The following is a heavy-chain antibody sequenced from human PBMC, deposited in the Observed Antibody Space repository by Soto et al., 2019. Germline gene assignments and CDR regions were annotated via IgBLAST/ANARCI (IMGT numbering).Heavy chain of an antibody. D-gene: IGHD3-10*01. CDR2: IYSGGYT. CDR1: GFTVSNNY. Sequence: EVQLVESGGGLIQPGGSLRLSCAVSGFTVSNNYMSWVRQAPGKGLEGVSVIYSGGYTAYGDSVKGRFTISRDNSKNTLYLQMTGPGAAHPAVFYCAAQAGGGGYWGQGTLVTVSS. J-gene: IGHJ4*02. V-gene: IGHV3-53*01. CDR3: AAQAGGGGY.